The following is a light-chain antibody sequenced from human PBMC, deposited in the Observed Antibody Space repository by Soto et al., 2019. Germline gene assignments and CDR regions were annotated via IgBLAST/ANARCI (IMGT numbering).Light chain of an antibody. Sequence: EIVLTQSPGTLSLSPRERATLSCRASQSVSNNYLAWYQHRPGQAPRLLIYGASTRAPGIPDRFSGSGSGTDFTLTISRLEPEVFAVDYCQQYAASPRTFGQGTQVEV. J-gene: IGKJ1*01. CDR3: QQYAASPRT. CDR1: QSVSNNY. CDR2: GAS. V-gene: IGKV3-20*01.